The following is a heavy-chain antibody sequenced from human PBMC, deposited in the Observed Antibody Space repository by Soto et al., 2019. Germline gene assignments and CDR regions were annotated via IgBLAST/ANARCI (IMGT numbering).Heavy chain of an antibody. CDR2: IYYSGST. Sequence: SETLSLTCTVSGGSVSSGSYYCSWIRQPPGRGLEWIGYIYYSGSTNYNPSLKSRITISVDTSKNQFSLKLSSVTAADTAVYHCASSRSGYLLEDYYGMDVCGQGTPVTVS. CDR3: ASSRSGYLLEDYYGMDV. V-gene: IGHV4-61*01. D-gene: IGHD3-3*01. CDR1: GGSVSSGSYY. J-gene: IGHJ6*02.